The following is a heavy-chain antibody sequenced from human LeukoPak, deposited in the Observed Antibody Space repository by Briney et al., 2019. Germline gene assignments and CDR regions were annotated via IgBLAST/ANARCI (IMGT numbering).Heavy chain of an antibody. Sequence: GASVKVSCKASGYTFTSYGISWVRQAPGQELEWMGWISAYNGNTNYAQKLQGRVTMTTDTSTSTAYMELRSLRSDDTAVYYCARDVFIVAARSISLGYYYYGMDVWGQGTTVTVSS. CDR1: GYTFTSYG. CDR2: ISAYNGNT. D-gene: IGHD5-12*01. J-gene: IGHJ6*02. CDR3: ARDVFIVAARSISLGYYYYGMDV. V-gene: IGHV1-18*01.